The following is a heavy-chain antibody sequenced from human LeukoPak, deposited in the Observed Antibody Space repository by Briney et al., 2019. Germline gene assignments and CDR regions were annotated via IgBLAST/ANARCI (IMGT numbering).Heavy chain of an antibody. D-gene: IGHD3-22*01. J-gene: IGHJ6*02. CDR3: AKDDPVYYYDSSGYFAKTNGMDV. CDR1: VFSFSSYS. Sequence: GGSMILSCAASVFSFSSYSMSWVRQAPWKGLEWVSAMSDSGGSTYYADSVKGRFTISRDNSKNTLYLQMNSLRAEDTAVYYCAKDDPVYYYDSSGYFAKTNGMDVWGQGTTVTVSS. CDR2: MSDSGGST. V-gene: IGHV3-23*01.